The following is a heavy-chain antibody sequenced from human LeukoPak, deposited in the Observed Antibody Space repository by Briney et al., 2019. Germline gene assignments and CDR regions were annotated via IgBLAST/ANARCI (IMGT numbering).Heavy chain of an antibody. CDR1: GYTFTTYD. CDR2: MNPNSGNT. D-gene: IGHD4-23*01. V-gene: IGHV1-8*01. CDR3: ARGPNKSDGGNSGSAWFDP. Sequence: ASVKVSCKASGYTFTTYDINWVRQATGQGLERMGWMNPNSGNTGYAQKFQGRVTMTRNTSISTAYMELSSLRSEDTAVYYCARGPNKSDGGNSGSAWFDPWGQGTLVTVSS. J-gene: IGHJ5*02.